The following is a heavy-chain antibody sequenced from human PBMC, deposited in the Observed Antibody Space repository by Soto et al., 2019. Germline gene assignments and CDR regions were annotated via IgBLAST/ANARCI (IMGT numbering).Heavy chain of an antibody. D-gene: IGHD3-22*01. J-gene: IGHJ4*02. CDR1: GGTFSSYA. CDR2: IIPIFGTA. Sequence: SVKVSCKASGGTFSSYAISWVRQAPGQGLEWMGGIIPIFGTANYAQKFQGRVTITADESTSTAYMELSSLRSEDTAVYYCASQNYYDSSGLIDYWGQGTLVTVS. V-gene: IGHV1-69*13. CDR3: ASQNYYDSSGLIDY.